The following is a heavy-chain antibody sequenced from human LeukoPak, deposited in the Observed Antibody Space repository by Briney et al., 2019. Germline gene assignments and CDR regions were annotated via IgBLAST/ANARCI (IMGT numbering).Heavy chain of an antibody. CDR3: ARVLMVYAINWFDP. D-gene: IGHD2-8*01. CDR1: GGSLSGYY. CDR2: INHSGST. V-gene: IGHV4-34*01. Sequence: PSETLSLTCAVYGGSLSGYYWSWIRQPPGKGLEWIGEINHSGSTNYNPSLKSRVTISVDTSKNQFSLKLSSVTAADTAVYYCARVLMVYAINWFDPWGQGTLVTVSS. J-gene: IGHJ5*02.